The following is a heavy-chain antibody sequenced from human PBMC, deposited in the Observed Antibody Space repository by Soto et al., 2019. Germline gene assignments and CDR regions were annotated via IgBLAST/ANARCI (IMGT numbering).Heavy chain of an antibody. Sequence: LRLSCAASGFTFSSYWISWVRQAPGKGLEWVANIKQDGSEKYYVDSVKGRFTISRDNAKNSVYLQMNSLRAEDTAVYYCATDNVRVGASTGAYYYYGMDVWGQGTTVTVSS. CDR3: ATDNVRVGASTGAYYYYGMDV. J-gene: IGHJ6*02. V-gene: IGHV3-7*01. D-gene: IGHD1-26*01. CDR1: GFTFSSYW. CDR2: IKQDGSEK.